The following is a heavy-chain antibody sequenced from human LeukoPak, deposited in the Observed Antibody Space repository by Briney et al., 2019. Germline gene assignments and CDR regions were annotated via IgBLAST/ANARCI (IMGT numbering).Heavy chain of an antibody. CDR1: GFTFSSYA. V-gene: IGHV3-23*01. D-gene: IGHD1-26*01. J-gene: IGHJ4*02. CDR3: ARAGMSGSYVLAYFDY. CDR2: ISGSGGST. Sequence: GGSLRLSCAASGFTFSSYAMSWVRQAPGKGLEWVSAISGSGGSTYYADSVKGRFTISRDNSKNTLYLQMNSLRAEDTAVYYCARAGMSGSYVLAYFDYWGQGTLVTVSS.